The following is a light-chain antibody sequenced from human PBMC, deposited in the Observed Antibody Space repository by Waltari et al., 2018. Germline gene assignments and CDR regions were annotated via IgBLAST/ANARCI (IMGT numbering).Light chain of an antibody. CDR2: GAS. CDR3: QQSYTTPFT. V-gene: IGKV1-39*01. Sequence: DIQMTQSPPSLSASVGDRVTITCRATQSISTSLNWYQQKPGKAPNLLIYGASSLERGVPSRLSGSGSGTDFTLTISSLHPEDFATYYCQQSYTTPFTFGPGTKVDLK. CDR1: QSISTS. J-gene: IGKJ3*01.